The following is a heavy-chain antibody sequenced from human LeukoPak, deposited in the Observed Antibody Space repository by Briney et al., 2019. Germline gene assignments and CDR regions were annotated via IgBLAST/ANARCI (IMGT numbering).Heavy chain of an antibody. J-gene: IGHJ6*02. Sequence: PSETLSLTCTVSGGAISSYYWSWIRQPPGKGLEWIGKISYSGSTNYNPSLKSRVTISVDTSKNQFSLKLSSVSAADTAVYYCARALNEYYYYGMDAWGQGTMVTVSS. CDR2: ISYSGST. CDR1: GGAISSYY. V-gene: IGHV4-59*01. CDR3: ARALNEYYYYGMDA. D-gene: IGHD1-1*01.